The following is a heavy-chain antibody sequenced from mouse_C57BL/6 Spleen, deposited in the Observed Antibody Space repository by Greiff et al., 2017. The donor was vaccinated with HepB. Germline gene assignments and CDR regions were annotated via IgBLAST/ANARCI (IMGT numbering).Heavy chain of an antibody. V-gene: IGHV1-80*01. CDR1: GYAFSSYW. J-gene: IGHJ4*01. D-gene: IGHD3-1*01. CDR3: ARWTSPSGAMDY. Sequence: VKLQESGAELVKPGASVKISCKASGYAFSSYWMNWVKQRPGKGLEWIGQIYPGDGDTNYNGKFKGKATLTADKSSSTAYMQLSSLTSEDSAVYFCARWTSPSGAMDYWGQGTSVTVSS. CDR2: IYPGDGDT.